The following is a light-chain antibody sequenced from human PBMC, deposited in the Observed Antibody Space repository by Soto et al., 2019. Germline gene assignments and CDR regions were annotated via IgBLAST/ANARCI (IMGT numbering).Light chain of an antibody. J-gene: IGLJ2*01. CDR1: SSNVGGYNY. CDR2: DVT. CDR3: SSYTRSSTLYVV. Sequence: QSALTQPASVSGSPGQSITISSTGTSSNVGGYNYVSWYQQHPGKAPKLMIYDVTNRPSGVSNRFSGSKSGNTASLTISGLQAEDEADYYCSSYTRSSTLYVVFGGGTKLTVL. V-gene: IGLV2-14*03.